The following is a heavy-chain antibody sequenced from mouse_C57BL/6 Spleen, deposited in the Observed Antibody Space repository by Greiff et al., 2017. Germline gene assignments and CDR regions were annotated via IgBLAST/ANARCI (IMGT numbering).Heavy chain of an antibody. CDR2: INPNYGTT. D-gene: IGHD2-2*01. J-gene: IGHJ4*01. CDR3: ARSGTMVTTRAMDY. CDR1: GYSFTDYN. Sequence: EVQLQQSGPELVKPGASVKISCKASGYSFTDYNMHWVKQSTGKSLEWIGVINPNYGTTSYNQKFKGKATLTEDQSSSTAYMQLNSLTSEDSAVYYCARSGTMVTTRAMDYWGQGTSVTVSS. V-gene: IGHV1-39*01.